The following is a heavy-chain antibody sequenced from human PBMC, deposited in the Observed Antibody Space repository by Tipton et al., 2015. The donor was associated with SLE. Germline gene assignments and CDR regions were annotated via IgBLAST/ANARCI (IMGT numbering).Heavy chain of an antibody. Sequence: SLRLSCAASGFTFSSYAMHWVRQAPGKGLEYVSAISSNGGSTYYANSVKGRFTISRDNSKNTLYLQMGSLRAEDMAVYYCAREGDSSSWLGYYYYIDVWGKGTTVTISS. V-gene: IGHV3-64*01. D-gene: IGHD6-13*01. CDR1: GFTFSSYA. CDR3: AREGDSSSWLGYYYYIDV. J-gene: IGHJ6*03. CDR2: ISSNGGST.